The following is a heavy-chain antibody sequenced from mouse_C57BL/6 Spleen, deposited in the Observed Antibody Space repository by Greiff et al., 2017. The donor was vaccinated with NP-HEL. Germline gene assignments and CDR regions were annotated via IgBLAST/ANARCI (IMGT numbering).Heavy chain of an antibody. CDR2: IYPGDGDT. CDR3: ARGVTGGFAY. J-gene: IGHJ3*01. Sequence: VQLQQSGAELVKPGASVKISCKASGYAFSSYWMNWVKQRPGTGLEWIGQIYPGDGDTNYNGQFKGKATLTADKSSSTAYMQISSLTSEDSAVYFCARGVTGGFAYWGQGTLVTVSA. CDR1: GYAFSSYW. V-gene: IGHV1-80*01.